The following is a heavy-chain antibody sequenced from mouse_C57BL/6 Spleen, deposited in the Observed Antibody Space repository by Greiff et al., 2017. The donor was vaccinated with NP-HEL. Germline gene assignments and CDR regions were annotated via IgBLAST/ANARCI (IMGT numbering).Heavy chain of an antibody. CDR3: ARSRAAQATGRFAY. V-gene: IGHV1-69*01. CDR2: IDPSDSYT. J-gene: IGHJ3*01. Sequence: QVQLQQSGAELVMPGASVKLSCKASGYTFTSYWMHWVKQRPGQGLEWIGEIDPSDSYTNYNQKFKGKSTLTVDKSSSTAYMQLSSLTSEDSAVYYCARSRAAQATGRFAYWGQGTLVTVSA. CDR1: GYTFTSYW. D-gene: IGHD3-2*02.